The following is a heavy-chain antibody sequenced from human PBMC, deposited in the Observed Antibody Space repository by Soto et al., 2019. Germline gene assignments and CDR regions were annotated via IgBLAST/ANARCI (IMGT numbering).Heavy chain of an antibody. J-gene: IGHJ5*02. Sequence: SETLSLTCAVYGGSFSGYYWGWIRQPPGKGLEWIGEINHSGSTNYNPSLKSRVTISVDTSKNQFSLKLSSVTAADTAVYYCARDIRVSWFDPWGQGTLVTVSS. D-gene: IGHD3-22*01. V-gene: IGHV4-34*01. CDR2: INHSGST. CDR1: GGSFSGYY. CDR3: ARDIRVSWFDP.